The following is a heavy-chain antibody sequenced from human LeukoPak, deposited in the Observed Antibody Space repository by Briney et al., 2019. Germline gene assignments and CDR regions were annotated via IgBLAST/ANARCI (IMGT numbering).Heavy chain of an antibody. J-gene: IGHJ4*02. Sequence: SETLSLTCTVSGGSISGGSYYWGWVRQTPGKGLEWIGSISYSGSTYYNPSLKSRLTISVDTSNIQFSLKLSSVTAADTAIYYCVSPYPINWGQGTLVTVSS. CDR1: GGSISGGSYY. CDR3: VSPYPIN. CDR2: ISYSGST. V-gene: IGHV4-39*01.